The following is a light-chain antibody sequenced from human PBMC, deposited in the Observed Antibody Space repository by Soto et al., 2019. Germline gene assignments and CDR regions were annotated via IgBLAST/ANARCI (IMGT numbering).Light chain of an antibody. V-gene: IGLV2-8*01. CDR1: SSDVGGYNY. CDR2: EVS. J-gene: IGLJ2*01. CDR3: SSYAGSNNLV. Sequence: QSALTQPPSASGSPGQSVTISCTGTSSDVGGYNYVSWYQQHPGKAPKLMIYEVSKRPSGVPDRFSGYKSGNTASLTVSGLQAEDEADYYCSSYAGSNNLVFGGGTKLNVL.